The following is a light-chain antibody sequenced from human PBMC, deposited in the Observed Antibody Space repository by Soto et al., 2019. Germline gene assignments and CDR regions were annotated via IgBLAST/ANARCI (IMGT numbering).Light chain of an antibody. CDR2: GAS. Sequence: DIQMTQSPSSLSASIGDRVTITCRASQSISNYLNWYQQKPGKAPKVLIYGASTLKSGVPSRFSGSGSGTEFILTISSLQPDDFATYYCQQCYMYPSTFGPGTKVAI. V-gene: IGKV1-5*01. CDR1: QSISNY. J-gene: IGKJ1*01. CDR3: QQCYMYPST.